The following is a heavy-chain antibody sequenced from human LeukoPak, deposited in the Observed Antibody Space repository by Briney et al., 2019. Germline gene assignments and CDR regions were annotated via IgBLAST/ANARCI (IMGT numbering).Heavy chain of an antibody. Sequence: TGGSLRLSCAASGFTFSSYWMRWVRQTPGKGLVWVSRINGAGSSISYADSVKGRVTISRDNAKNTLYLQMNNLRAEDTAVYYCARGGDYKNDYWGQGTLVTVSS. CDR2: INGAGSSI. V-gene: IGHV3-74*01. CDR1: GFTFSSYW. J-gene: IGHJ4*02. D-gene: IGHD4-17*01. CDR3: ARGGDYKNDY.